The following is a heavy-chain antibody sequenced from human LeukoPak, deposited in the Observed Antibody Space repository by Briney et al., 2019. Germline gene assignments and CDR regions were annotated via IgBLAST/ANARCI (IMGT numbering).Heavy chain of an antibody. CDR3: AKGRTYSGYDLDY. CDR1: GFSFSVYV. D-gene: IGHD5-12*01. J-gene: IGHJ4*02. V-gene: IGHV3-30*02. CDR2: IAYDGSNK. Sequence: GGSLRLSCAASGFSFSVYVMHWVRQAPGAGPEWVASIAYDGSNKYHADSVKGRFTISRDNSKNTVYLQMNSLRAEDTAVYYCAKGRTYSGYDLDYWGQGTLVTVSS.